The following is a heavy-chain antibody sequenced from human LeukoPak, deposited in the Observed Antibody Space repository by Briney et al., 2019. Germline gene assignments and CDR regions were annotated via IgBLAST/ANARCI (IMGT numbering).Heavy chain of an antibody. Sequence: ASVKVSCKASGYTFTTYYMHWVRQAPGQGLVWMGLINPSGGGTRYAQKFQGRVTMTRDTSTSTVYMELSSLRSEDTAVYYCARGSSPGYSYGHSWGQGTLVTVSS. J-gene: IGHJ5*02. CDR2: INPSGGGT. CDR3: ARGSSPGYSYGHS. D-gene: IGHD5-18*01. V-gene: IGHV1-46*01. CDR1: GYTFTTYY.